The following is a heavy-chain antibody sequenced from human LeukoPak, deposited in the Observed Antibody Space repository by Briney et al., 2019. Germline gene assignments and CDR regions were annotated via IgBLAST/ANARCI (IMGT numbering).Heavy chain of an antibody. Sequence: GGSLRLSCAASGFTFSVAAMTWVRQAPGKGLEWVSLIGASGESTYYADSVKGRFTISRDNSKNTLSLQMNSLRVEDTAMYFCAKDIPLSTWGLGTMVTVSS. D-gene: IGHD2-2*02. CDR3: AKDIPLST. V-gene: IGHV3-23*01. CDR2: IGASGEST. J-gene: IGHJ3*01. CDR1: GFTFSVAA.